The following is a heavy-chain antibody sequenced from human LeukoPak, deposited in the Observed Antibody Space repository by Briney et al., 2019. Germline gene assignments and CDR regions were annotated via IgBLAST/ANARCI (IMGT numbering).Heavy chain of an antibody. J-gene: IGHJ4*02. D-gene: IGHD2-2*01. CDR3: ARLLCTSTTCSYQPFDF. CDR2: IYYSGST. CDR1: GGSISSNSYY. Sequence: SETLSLTCTVSGGSISSNSYYWGWLRQPPGKGLEWFGSIYYSGSTYYNPSLKSRVTISVDTAKNQFSLKLNSVTAADTAVYYCARLLCTSTTCSYQPFDFWGQGTLVTVSS. V-gene: IGHV4-39*07.